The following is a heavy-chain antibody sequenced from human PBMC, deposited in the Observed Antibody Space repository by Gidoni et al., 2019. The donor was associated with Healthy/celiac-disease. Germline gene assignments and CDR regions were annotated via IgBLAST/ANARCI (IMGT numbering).Heavy chain of an antibody. D-gene: IGHD2-2*01. CDR1: GFTFSSYP. CDR2: ISYDGSNK. J-gene: IGHJ6*02. V-gene: IGHV3-30-3*01. Sequence: QVQLVESGGGVVQPGRSLRLSCVASGFTFSSYPMHWVRQAPGKGLEWVAVISYDGSNKYYADSVKGRFTISRDNSKNTLYLQMNSLRAEDTAVYYCAREVGDIVVVPAAIRGDYYGMDVWGQGTTVTVSS. CDR3: AREVGDIVVVPAAIRGDYYGMDV.